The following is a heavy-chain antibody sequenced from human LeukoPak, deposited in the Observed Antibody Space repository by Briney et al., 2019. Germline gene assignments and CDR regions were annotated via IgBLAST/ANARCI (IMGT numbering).Heavy chain of an antibody. CDR3: ASFGAPLDY. J-gene: IGHJ4*02. V-gene: IGHV3-48*01. Sequence: PGGSLGLSCAASGFTFSSYSMNWVRQAPGKGLEWVSYISSSSSTIYYADSVKGRFTISRDNAKNSLYLQMNSLRAEDTAVYYCASFGAPLDYWGQGTLVTVSS. CDR1: GFTFSSYS. D-gene: IGHD3-3*01. CDR2: ISSSSSTI.